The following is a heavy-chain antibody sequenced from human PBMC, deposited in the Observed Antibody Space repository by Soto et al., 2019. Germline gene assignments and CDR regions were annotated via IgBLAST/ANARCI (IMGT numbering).Heavy chain of an antibody. CDR2: TNSGGGNT. D-gene: IGHD1-20*01. CDR3: AEDPPGITRNSVWFDL. V-gene: IGHV3-23*01. J-gene: IGHJ5*02. CDR1: GSALRNSA. Sequence: GRPLRLSCAAFGSALRNSAMSWVRQAPGKGLEWVSHTNSGGGNTYSADSVKGRATISRDNSKTTLNLRLNNVRAEDTAVYYCAEDPPGITRNSVWFDLWGQGTLVTVSS.